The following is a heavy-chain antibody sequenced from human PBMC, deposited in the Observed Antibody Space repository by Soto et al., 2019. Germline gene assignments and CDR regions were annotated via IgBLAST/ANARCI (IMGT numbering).Heavy chain of an antibody. Sequence: SETLSLTCAVSGGSISSGGYSWSWIRQPPGKGLEWIGYIYHSGSTYYNPSLKSRVTISVDRSKNQFSLKLSSVTAADTAVYYCERAKDSSGYYYVGYFDYWGQGTLVT. D-gene: IGHD3-22*01. CDR2: IYHSGST. CDR3: ERAKDSSGYYYVGYFDY. J-gene: IGHJ4*02. V-gene: IGHV4-30-2*01. CDR1: GGSISSGGYS.